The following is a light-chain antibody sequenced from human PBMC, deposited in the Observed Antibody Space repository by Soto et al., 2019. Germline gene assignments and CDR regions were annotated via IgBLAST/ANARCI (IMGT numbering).Light chain of an antibody. CDR3: QKYNSAPRT. Sequence: DIQMTQSPSSLSASVGDRVTITCRASQGISNFLAWYQQKPGKVPKLLIYAPSTLQSGVPSRFSGSGSGTDFTLTISSLKPEDVATYYCQKYNSAPRTFGQGTKVEIK. CDR2: APS. V-gene: IGKV1-27*01. J-gene: IGKJ1*01. CDR1: QGISNF.